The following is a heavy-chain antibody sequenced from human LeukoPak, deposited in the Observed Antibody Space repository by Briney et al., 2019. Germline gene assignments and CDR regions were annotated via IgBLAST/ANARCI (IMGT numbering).Heavy chain of an antibody. CDR3: TSGYSGSYYRDY. Sequence: GGSLKLSCAASGFTFSGSAMHWVRQASGKGLEWVGRIRSKANSYATAYAASVKGRFTISRDDSKHTAYLQMNSLKTEDTAVYYCTSGYSGSYYRDYWGQGTLVTVSS. D-gene: IGHD1-26*01. CDR1: GFTFSGSA. CDR2: IRSKANSYAT. J-gene: IGHJ4*02. V-gene: IGHV3-73*01.